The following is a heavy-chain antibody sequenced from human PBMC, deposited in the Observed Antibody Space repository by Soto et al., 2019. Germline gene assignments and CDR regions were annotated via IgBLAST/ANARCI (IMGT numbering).Heavy chain of an antibody. Sequence: SVKVSCKASGGTFSSYAISWVRQAPGQGLEWMGGIIPIFGTANYAQKFQGRVTITADKSTSTAYMELSSLRSEDTAVYYCASSKGANYDFWSGAYYYYGMDVWGQGATVTVSS. J-gene: IGHJ6*02. V-gene: IGHV1-69*06. CDR2: IIPIFGTA. D-gene: IGHD3-3*01. CDR1: GGTFSSYA. CDR3: ASSKGANYDFWSGAYYYYGMDV.